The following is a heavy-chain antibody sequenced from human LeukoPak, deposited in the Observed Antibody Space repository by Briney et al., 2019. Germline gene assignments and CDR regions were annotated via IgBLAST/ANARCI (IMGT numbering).Heavy chain of an antibody. Sequence: SETLSLTCAVYGXSFSGYYRSWIRQPPGKGLEWIGEINHSGSTNYNPSLKSRVTISVDTSKNQFSLKLSSVTAADTAVYYCANYYDRSGYWGQGTLVTVSS. CDR2: INHSGST. V-gene: IGHV4-34*01. J-gene: IGHJ4*02. CDR3: ANYYDRSGY. CDR1: GXSFSGYY. D-gene: IGHD3-22*01.